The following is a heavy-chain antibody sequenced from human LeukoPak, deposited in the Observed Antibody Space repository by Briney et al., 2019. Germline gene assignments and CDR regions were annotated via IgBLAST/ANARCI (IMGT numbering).Heavy chain of an antibody. CDR1: GGSISSYY. CDR2: IYYSGST. Sequence: SETLSLTCTVSGGSISSYYWNWIRRPPGKGLEWIGYIYYSGSTNYNPSLKSRVTISVDTSKNQFSLKLRSVTAADTAVYYCARGGWYPESFQHWGQGALVTVSS. D-gene: IGHD6-19*01. J-gene: IGHJ1*01. V-gene: IGHV4-59*01. CDR3: ARGGWYPESFQH.